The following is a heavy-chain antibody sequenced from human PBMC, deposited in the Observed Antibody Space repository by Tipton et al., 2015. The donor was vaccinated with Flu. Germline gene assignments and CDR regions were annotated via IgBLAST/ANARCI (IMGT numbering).Heavy chain of an antibody. V-gene: IGHV5-51*03. CDR3: AASDAAGEWLGNY. Sequence: VQLVQSGAEVKKPGESLKISCKGSGYNFANYWIAWVRQSPGKGLEWMGFIYPGDSDTRYSPFFQGQVTISADQSLSTAFLQWDNLKASDSATYFCAASDAAGEWLGNYWGQGTLVTVSS. J-gene: IGHJ4*02. CDR2: IYPGDSDT. D-gene: IGHD6-13*01. CDR1: GYNFANYW.